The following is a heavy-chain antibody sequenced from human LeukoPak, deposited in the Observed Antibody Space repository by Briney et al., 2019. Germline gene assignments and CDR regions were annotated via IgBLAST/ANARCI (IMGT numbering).Heavy chain of an antibody. Sequence: SETLSLTCAVSGGSISSSSYYWDWIRQPPGKGLEWIGSIYYSGSTYYNPSLKSRVTISVDTSKNQFSLKLGSVTAADTAVYYCARPGGDFWSDNWFDPWGQGTLVTVSS. CDR2: IYYSGST. CDR3: ARPGGDFWSDNWFDP. J-gene: IGHJ5*02. D-gene: IGHD3-3*01. CDR1: GGSISSSSYY. V-gene: IGHV4-39*01.